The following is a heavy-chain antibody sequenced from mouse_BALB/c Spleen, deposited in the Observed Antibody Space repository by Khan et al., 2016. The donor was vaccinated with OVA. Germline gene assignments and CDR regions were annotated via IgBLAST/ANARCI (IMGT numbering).Heavy chain of an antibody. CDR3: ARRGLRWDFDY. J-gene: IGHJ2*01. Sequence: VQLQESGAELAKPGASVKMSCKASGYTFINYWILWVKQRPGQGLEWIGYINPSTAYTEYNQNFKEKATLTADKSSRTAYMQLSSLTSEDSAVDYCARRGLRWDFDYWGQGTTLTVSS. CDR1: GYTFINYW. D-gene: IGHD1-1*01. CDR2: INPSTAYT. V-gene: IGHV1-7*01.